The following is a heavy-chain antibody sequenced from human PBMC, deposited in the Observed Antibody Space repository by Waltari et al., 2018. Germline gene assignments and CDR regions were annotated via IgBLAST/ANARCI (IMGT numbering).Heavy chain of an antibody. V-gene: IGHV4-38-2*01. CDR3: ASPEYNYGTAGFFY. CDR2: IFSGNT. CDR1: GYSVKSGNY. D-gene: IGHD3-10*01. J-gene: IGHJ4*02. Sequence: VQLQESGPGLVKPSETLSLVCAVSGYSVKSGNYWGWIRQPQGKGLEWIGTIFSGNTYYNPSLNNRVTISVDTSKNQFSLKLNSVTAADTAVYYCASPEYNYGTAGFFYWGLGTPVIVSS.